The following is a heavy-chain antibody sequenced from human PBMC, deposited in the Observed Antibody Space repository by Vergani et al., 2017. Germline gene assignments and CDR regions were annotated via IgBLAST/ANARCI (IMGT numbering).Heavy chain of an antibody. V-gene: IGHV1-46*03. CDR3: ARPHGDILPPDPRRLDY. J-gene: IGHJ4*02. CDR2: INPSGGST. Sequence: QVLLVQSGAEVKKPGASVRVSCKTSGYTFTNYYIHWVRQAPGQGLELMGIINPSGGSTTYAQQFQGRLTMTRDTSTSTVYMDLSNLRSEDTAVYYCARPHGDILPPDPRRLDYWGKGTLVTVS. CDR1: GYTFTNYY.